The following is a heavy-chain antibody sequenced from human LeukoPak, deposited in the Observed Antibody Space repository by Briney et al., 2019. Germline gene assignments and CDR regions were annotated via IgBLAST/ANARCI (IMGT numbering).Heavy chain of an antibody. Sequence: PGESLKISFKGSGYSFSSYWIGWVRQMPGKGLEWMGIIYPGDSDTRYSPSFQGQVTISADKSISTTYLQWSSLKASDTAMYYCARFSYSLAAAADYWGQGTLVTVSS. J-gene: IGHJ4*02. V-gene: IGHV5-51*01. D-gene: IGHD6-13*01. CDR2: IYPGDSDT. CDR3: ARFSYSLAAAADY. CDR1: GYSFSSYW.